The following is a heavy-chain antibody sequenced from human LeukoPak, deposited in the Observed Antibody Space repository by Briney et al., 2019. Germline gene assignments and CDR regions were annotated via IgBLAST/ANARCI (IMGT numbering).Heavy chain of an antibody. V-gene: IGHV3-15*04. J-gene: IGHJ4*02. Sequence: GGSLRLSCAASGFSLSDAWMSWVRQIPGKGLEWVGRIESKTDGGTTDYAAPVKGRFTISRDDSTSTLYLQMNSLKSEDTAVYYCTTYGSGRKFDYWGQGILVTVSS. CDR2: IESKTDGGTT. CDR1: GFSLSDAW. CDR3: TTYGSGRKFDY. D-gene: IGHD3-10*01.